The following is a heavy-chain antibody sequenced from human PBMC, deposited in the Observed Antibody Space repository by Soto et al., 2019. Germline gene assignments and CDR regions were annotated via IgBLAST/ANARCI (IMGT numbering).Heavy chain of an antibody. J-gene: IGHJ6*02. CDR1: GYSFTTYW. V-gene: IGHV5-51*01. CDR3: ARHEQFYYYYYGMDV. D-gene: IGHD4-4*01. CDR2: INPGDSDI. Sequence: XESLKISFKASGYSFTTYWIAWVRQIPGKGLEWMGIINPGDSDIRYSPSFQGQVTISADNSISTAYLQWSSLKASDTAMYYCARHEQFYYYYYGMDVWGQGTAVTVSS.